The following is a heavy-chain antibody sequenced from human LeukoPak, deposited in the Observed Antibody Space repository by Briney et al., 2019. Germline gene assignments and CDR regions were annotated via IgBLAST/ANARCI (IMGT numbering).Heavy chain of an antibody. V-gene: IGHV1-2*02. CDR3: ARGPPIAVADYYYYYYMDV. CDR2: INPNSGGT. D-gene: IGHD6-19*01. J-gene: IGHJ6*03. Sequence: GASVKVSCKASGYTFTGYYMHWVRQAPGQGLEWMGWINPNSGGTNYAQKFQGRVTMTRDTSISTAYMELSRLRSDDAAVYYCARGPPIAVADYYYYYYMDVWGKGTTVTVSS. CDR1: GYTFTGYY.